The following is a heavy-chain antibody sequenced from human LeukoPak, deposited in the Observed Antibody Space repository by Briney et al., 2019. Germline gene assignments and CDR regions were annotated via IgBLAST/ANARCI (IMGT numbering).Heavy chain of an antibody. CDR3: AGGSYWKGRFDY. J-gene: IGHJ4*02. V-gene: IGHV1-18*01. Sequence: ASVKVSCKASGYTFTSYAMNWVRQAPGQGLEWMGWISAYNGNTNYAQKLQGRVTMSTDTSTSTAYMELRSLRSDDTAVYYCAGGSYWKGRFDYWGQGTLVTVSS. CDR2: ISAYNGNT. D-gene: IGHD1-26*01. CDR1: GYTFTSYA.